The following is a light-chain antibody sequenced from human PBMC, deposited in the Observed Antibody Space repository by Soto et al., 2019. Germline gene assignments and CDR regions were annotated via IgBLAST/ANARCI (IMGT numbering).Light chain of an antibody. J-gene: IGKJ1*01. CDR2: QAS. V-gene: IGKV1-5*03. CDR3: QQYSSHST. CDR1: QSTSSY. Sequence: DIQMTQSPSTLSASVGDRFTMTCRASQSTSSYLAWYQQKPGKAPKLLIYQASSLENGVPSRFSGSGSGTEFSLTISSLQPDDFATYYCQQYSSHSTFGQGTKVDI.